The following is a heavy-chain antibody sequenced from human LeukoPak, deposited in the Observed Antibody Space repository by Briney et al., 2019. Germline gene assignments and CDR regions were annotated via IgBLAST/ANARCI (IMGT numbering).Heavy chain of an antibody. CDR2: VYSGGST. J-gene: IGHJ4*02. D-gene: IGHD6-13*01. V-gene: IGHV3-53*01. CDR1: GFTFSTYW. Sequence: GGSLRLSCSASGFTFSTYWMSWVRQAPGKGLEWVSVVYSGGSTYYADSVKGRFTISRDNSKNTPYLQMNSLRAEDTAVYYCARVSGSWRYYFDYWGQGTLVTVSS. CDR3: ARVSGSWRYYFDY.